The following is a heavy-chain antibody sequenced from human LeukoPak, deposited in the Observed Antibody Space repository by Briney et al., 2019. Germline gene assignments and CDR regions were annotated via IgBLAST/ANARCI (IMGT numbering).Heavy chain of an antibody. Sequence: SEILSLTCTVSGGSISSSSYYWGWIRQPPGKGLEWIGSIYYSGSTYYNPSLKSRVTISVDTSKNQFSLKLSSVTAADTAVYYCARHPSMVRGVNYYYMDVWGKGTTVTISS. J-gene: IGHJ6*03. CDR2: IYYSGST. D-gene: IGHD3-10*01. V-gene: IGHV4-39*01. CDR3: ARHPSMVRGVNYYYMDV. CDR1: GGSISSSSYY.